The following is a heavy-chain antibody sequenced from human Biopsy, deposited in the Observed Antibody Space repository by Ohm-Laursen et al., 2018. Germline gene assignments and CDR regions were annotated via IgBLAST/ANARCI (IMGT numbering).Heavy chain of an antibody. J-gene: IGHJ1*01. Sequence: VQVSCKAPGGPFSNYGVNWVRPAPGQGLEWLGGNIPILGTGNYAQKFQDRVTVAADASTSTATMEPRSLRSDDTAVYYCATKLTGYFHHWGQGILVIVSS. V-gene: IGHV1-69*13. CDR2: NIPILGTG. CDR3: ATKLTGYFHH. D-gene: IGHD3-9*01. CDR1: GGPFSNYG.